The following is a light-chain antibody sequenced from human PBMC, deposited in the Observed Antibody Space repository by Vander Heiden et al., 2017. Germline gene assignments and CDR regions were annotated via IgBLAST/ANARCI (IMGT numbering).Light chain of an antibody. V-gene: IGLV3-19*01. CDR3: NARDSSGNHVV. CDR1: SLRSYY. Sequence: SSELTQDPAVSVALVQPVRITCPGDSLRSYYASWYQKKPGQAPGRVIYGKNNRASGSPDRFSCSSSGNTAAFTITGAQAEDDADYYCNARDSSGNHVVFGGGTKLTVL. CDR2: GKN. J-gene: IGLJ2*01.